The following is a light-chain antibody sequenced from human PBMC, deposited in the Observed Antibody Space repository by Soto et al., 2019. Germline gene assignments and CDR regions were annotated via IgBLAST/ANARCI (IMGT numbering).Light chain of an antibody. Sequence: QSVLTQPPSASASLGASVTLTCTLSSGYSNYKVDWYQQRPGKGPRFVIRVGTGGIVGSKGDGTPDRFSVLGSGLNRYLTIKNIQEEDESDYHCGADHGSGSNFVVVFGGGTKLTVL. J-gene: IGLJ2*01. CDR3: GADHGSGSNFVVV. V-gene: IGLV9-49*01. CDR2: VGTGGIVG. CDR1: SGYSNYK.